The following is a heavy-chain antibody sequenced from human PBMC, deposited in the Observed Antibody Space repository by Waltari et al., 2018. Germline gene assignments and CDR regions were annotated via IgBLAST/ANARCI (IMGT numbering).Heavy chain of an antibody. CDR2: MNPNSGNT. J-gene: IGHJ4*02. CDR1: GYTFTSYD. V-gene: IGHV1-8*01. Sequence: QVQLVQSGAEVKKPGASVKVSCKASGYTFTSYDINWVRQATGQGLEWMGWMNPNSGNTGYAQKFQGRVTMTRNTSISTAYMELSSLRSEDTAVYYCARAITMVRGAPHFAAPYWGQGTLVTVSS. D-gene: IGHD3-10*01. CDR3: ARAITMVRGAPHFAAPY.